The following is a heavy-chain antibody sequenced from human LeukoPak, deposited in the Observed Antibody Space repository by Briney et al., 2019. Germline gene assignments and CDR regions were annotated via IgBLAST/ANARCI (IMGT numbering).Heavy chain of an antibody. V-gene: IGHV3-48*03. D-gene: IGHD3-16*01. CDR2: ISFSGTTI. Sequence: PGGSLRLSCAACGFTFSSYEMNWVRQAPGKGLEWVSYISFSGTTIYYADSVKGRFTISRDNAKNSLYLQMNSLRAEDTAVYYCARGRSGGLVDAFDIWGQGTVVTVSS. CDR3: ARGRSGGLVDAFDI. J-gene: IGHJ3*02. CDR1: GFTFSSYE.